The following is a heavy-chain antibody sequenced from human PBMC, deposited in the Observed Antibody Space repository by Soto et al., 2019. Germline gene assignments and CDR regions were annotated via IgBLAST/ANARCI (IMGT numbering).Heavy chain of an antibody. J-gene: IGHJ6*02. Sequence: SETLSLTCSVSGDSITSDDYYWTWIRQPPGKGLEWIGHIYYNGNTYYNPSLKSRLTLSLDTSQNQFSLHLTSVIAADSASYFCARATTVTSSFFYYGLDVWGQGTTVT. CDR3: ARATTVTSSFFYYGLDV. CDR2: IYYNGNT. V-gene: IGHV4-30-4*08. D-gene: IGHD4-17*01. CDR1: GDSITSDDYY.